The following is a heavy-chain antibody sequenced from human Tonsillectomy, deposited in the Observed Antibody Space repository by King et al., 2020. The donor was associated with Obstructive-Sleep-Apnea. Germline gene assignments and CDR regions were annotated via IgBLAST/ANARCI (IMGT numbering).Heavy chain of an antibody. J-gene: IGHJ6*02. CDR2: IVVGSGNT. D-gene: IGHD3-22*01. Sequence: QLVQSGPEVKKPGTSVKVSCKASGFTFTSSAMQWVRQARGQRLEWIGWIVVGSGNTNYAQKFQERVTITGDMSTSTAYMELSSLRSEDTAVYYCAADLRYYYDSSGYSYYYYGMDVWGQGTTVTVSS. CDR1: GFTFTSSA. V-gene: IGHV1-58*02. CDR3: AADLRYYYDSSGYSYYYYGMDV.